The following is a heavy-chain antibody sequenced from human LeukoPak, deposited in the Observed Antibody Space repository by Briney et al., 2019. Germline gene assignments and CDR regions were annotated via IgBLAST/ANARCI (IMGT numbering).Heavy chain of an antibody. V-gene: IGHV3-23*01. Sequence: GGSLRLSCAASGFTFSSYAMSWVRQAPGKGLEWVSSISTSGGSTYYADSVKGRFTISRDNSKTTVYLQMNSLRAEDTAVYYCAKDLDSSGYHKPRWFDPWGQGTLVTVSS. CDR3: AKDLDSSGYHKPRWFDP. D-gene: IGHD3-22*01. CDR2: ISTSGGST. J-gene: IGHJ5*02. CDR1: GFTFSSYA.